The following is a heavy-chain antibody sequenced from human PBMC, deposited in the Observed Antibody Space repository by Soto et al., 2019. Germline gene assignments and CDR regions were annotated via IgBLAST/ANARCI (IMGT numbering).Heavy chain of an antibody. D-gene: IGHD3-22*01. CDR2: IYYSGST. J-gene: IGHJ4*02. V-gene: IGHV4-61*01. Sequence: SKTLSLTCTVSGSSFSSGSYYWWWIRQATGKGLEWIGYIYYSGSTNYNPSLKSRVTISVDTSKNQFSLKLSSVTAADTAVYYCARVDDSSGFFDYWGQGTLVTVYS. CDR3: ARVDDSSGFFDY. CDR1: GSSFSSGSYY.